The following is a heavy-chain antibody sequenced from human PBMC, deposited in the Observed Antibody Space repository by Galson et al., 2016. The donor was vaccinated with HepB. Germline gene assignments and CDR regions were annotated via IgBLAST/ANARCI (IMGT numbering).Heavy chain of an antibody. J-gene: IGHJ3*02. CDR2: VNTYTGDA. CDR3: ASRGGYDAFDI. V-gene: IGHV1-18*01. Sequence: SVKVSCKASSDTLSNYGFSCVRQAPGQGLEWMGGVNTYTGDADYPQRFQDRVTMTTDTSTKTAYMELRSLRSDDTAVYYCASRGGYDAFDIWGQGTMITVSS. CDR1: SDTLSNYG. D-gene: IGHD5-12*01.